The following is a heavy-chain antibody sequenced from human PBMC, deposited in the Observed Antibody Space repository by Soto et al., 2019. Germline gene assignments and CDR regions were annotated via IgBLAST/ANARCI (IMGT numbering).Heavy chain of an antibody. CDR1: GGSISSGDYY. D-gene: IGHD3-10*01. CDR2: IYYNGNT. Sequence: SETLSLTCTVSGGSISSGDYYWSWIRQPPGKGLEWIGYIYYNGNTYYNPSLKSRVTISVDTSKNQFSLKVNSVTAADTAVYYCTGSPTVRGVISGMDVWGHGTTVTVSS. V-gene: IGHV4-30-4*01. CDR3: TGSPTVRGVISGMDV. J-gene: IGHJ6*02.